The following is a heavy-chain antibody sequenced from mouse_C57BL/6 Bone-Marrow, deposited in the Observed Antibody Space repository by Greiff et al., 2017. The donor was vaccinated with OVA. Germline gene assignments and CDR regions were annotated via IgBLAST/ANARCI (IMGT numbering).Heavy chain of an antibody. V-gene: IGHV14-4*01. Sequence: VQLQQSGAELVRPGASVKLSCTASGFNIKDDYMHWVKQRPEQGLEWIGWSDPENGDTEYASKFQGKATITADPSSNTAYLQLSSLTSEDSAVYFCARDWGYFDYWGQGTTLTVSS. J-gene: IGHJ2*01. CDR2: SDPENGDT. CDR1: GFNIKDDY. CDR3: ARDWGYFDY.